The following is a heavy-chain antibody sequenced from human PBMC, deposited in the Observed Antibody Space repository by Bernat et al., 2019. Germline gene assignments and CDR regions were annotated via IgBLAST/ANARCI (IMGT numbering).Heavy chain of an antibody. CDR2: TRYDGDNK. CDR1: GFTFRNYG. CDR3: AKDGSRGIQLGEFGTLGTDV. V-gene: IGHV3-30*02. D-gene: IGHD3-16*01. J-gene: IGHJ6*02. Sequence: LVESGGGVVQPGGSLRLSCAASGFTFRNYGMHWVRQTPAKGLEWVAFTRYDGDNKYYLDSVRGRFTISRDNSKNTLYLQMNSLRPEDTAVYYCAKDGSRGIQLGEFGTLGTDVWGQGTTVTVSS.